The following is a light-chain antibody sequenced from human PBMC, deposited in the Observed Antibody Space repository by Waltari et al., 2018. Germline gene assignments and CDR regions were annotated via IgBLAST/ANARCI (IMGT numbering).Light chain of an antibody. J-gene: IGLJ1*01. CDR1: SSDVGGYKF. CDR3: SSYAGSNNLV. CDR2: EVN. Sequence: QSALTQPPSASGSPGQSVTISCTGTSSDVGGYKFVSWYQQHPGRAPKLMIYEVNQRPSGVPGRFSGSKSGNTASLTVSGLQAEDEADYYCSSYAGSNNLVFGTGTKVTVL. V-gene: IGLV2-8*01.